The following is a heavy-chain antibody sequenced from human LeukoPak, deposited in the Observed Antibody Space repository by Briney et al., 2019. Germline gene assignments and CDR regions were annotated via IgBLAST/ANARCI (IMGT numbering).Heavy chain of an antibody. V-gene: IGHV1-3*01. CDR1: GFTFSSYA. D-gene: IGHD4-17*01. Sequence: GGSLRLSCAASGFTFSSYAMHWVRQAPGQRLEWMGWINAGNGNTKYSQKFQGRVTITRDTSASTAYMELSSLRSEDTAVYYCARSTATTYSDYWGQGTLVTVSS. CDR3: ARSTATTYSDY. CDR2: INAGNGNT. J-gene: IGHJ4*02.